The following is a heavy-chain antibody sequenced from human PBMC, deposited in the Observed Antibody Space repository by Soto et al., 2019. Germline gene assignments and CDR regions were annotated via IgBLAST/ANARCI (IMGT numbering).Heavy chain of an antibody. V-gene: IGHV1-3*01. CDR2: INAGNGNT. CDR3: ARGDGGYSSSWALDI. J-gene: IGHJ3*02. D-gene: IGHD6-13*01. Sequence: GASVKFSCKASGYTFTSYAMHWVRQAPGQRLEWMGWINAGNGNTKYSQKFQGRVTITRDTSASTAYMELSSLRSEDTAVYYCARGDGGYSSSWALDIWGQGTMVTVSS. CDR1: GYTFTSYA.